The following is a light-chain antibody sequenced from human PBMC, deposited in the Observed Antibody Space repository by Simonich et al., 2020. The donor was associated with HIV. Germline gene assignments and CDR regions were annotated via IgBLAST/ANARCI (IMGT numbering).Light chain of an antibody. CDR1: QSVLYSSNNKNY. Sequence: DIVMTQSPDSLAVSLGERATINCKSSQSVLYSSNNKNYLAWYQQKPGQPPKLLIYWASTRESGVPDRFSGSGSGTDFTLIISSLQAEDVAVYYCQQYYSTPLTFGGGTKVEIE. V-gene: IGKV4-1*01. CDR2: WAS. J-gene: IGKJ4*01. CDR3: QQYYSTPLT.